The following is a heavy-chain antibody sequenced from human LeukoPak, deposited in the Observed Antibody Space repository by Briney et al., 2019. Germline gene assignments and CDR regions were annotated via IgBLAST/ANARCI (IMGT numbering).Heavy chain of an antibody. CDR3: ARLILSGTYYYFDY. J-gene: IGHJ4*02. Sequence: GGSLRLSCAASGFTFSSYAMSWVRQAPGKGLVWVSAISGSGGSTYYADSVKGRFTISRDNSKNTLYLQMNSLRAEDTAVYYCARLILSGTYYYFDYWGQGTLVTVSS. D-gene: IGHD3-10*01. CDR2: ISGSGGST. CDR1: GFTFSSYA. V-gene: IGHV3-23*01.